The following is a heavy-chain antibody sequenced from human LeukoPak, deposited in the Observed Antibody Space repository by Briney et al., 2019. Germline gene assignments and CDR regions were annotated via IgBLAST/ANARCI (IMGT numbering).Heavy chain of an antibody. V-gene: IGHV3-48*02. CDR1: GFTFSSYS. D-gene: IGHD3-9*01. J-gene: IGHJ4*02. CDR3: ARDHDWAFDL. CDR2: INHNAEMI. Sequence: GGSLRLSCAASGFTFSSYSMNWVRQAPGKGLEWIAYINHNAEMILYPDFVKGRFTISRDNAKNSLYLQMNALRDEDTAIYYCARDHDWAFDLWGQGTLVTVSS.